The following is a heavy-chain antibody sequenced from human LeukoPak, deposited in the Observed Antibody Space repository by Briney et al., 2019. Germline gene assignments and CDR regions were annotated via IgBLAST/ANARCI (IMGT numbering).Heavy chain of an antibody. Sequence: GGSLRLSCAASQFSFSSYSFNWVRQAPGQGLEWVASINKGATHTYYADSMRGRFTVSRDDAKNSLFLQMHSLGAEDTAVYYCVRLRRNGDTSGYYYYYDYWGRGTLVTVSS. V-gene: IGHV3-21*06. CDR1: QFSFSSYS. J-gene: IGHJ4*02. CDR2: INKGATHT. D-gene: IGHD3-22*01. CDR3: VRLRRNGDTSGYYYYYDY.